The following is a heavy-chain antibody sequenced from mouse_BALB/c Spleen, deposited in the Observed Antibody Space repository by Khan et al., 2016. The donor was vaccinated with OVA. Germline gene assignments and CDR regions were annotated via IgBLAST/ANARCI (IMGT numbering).Heavy chain of an antibody. CDR1: GHTFTKYG. Sequence: QIQLVQSGPELKKPGETVKISCKASGHTFTKYGMNWVKQAPGKGLKWMGWINTYTGELTYADDFNGRFAFSLETSASTSYLQINNLKNEDTDKYCCARPPSFSYVLDNWGQGTSVTVSS. V-gene: IGHV9-3-1*01. CDR3: ARPPSFSYVLDN. CDR2: INTYTGEL. J-gene: IGHJ4*01.